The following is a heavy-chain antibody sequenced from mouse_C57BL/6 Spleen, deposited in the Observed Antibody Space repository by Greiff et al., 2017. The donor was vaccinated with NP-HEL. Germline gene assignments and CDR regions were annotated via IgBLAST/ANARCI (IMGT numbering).Heavy chain of an antibody. CDR2: IDPEDGET. D-gene: IGHD1-1*01. CDR1: GFNIKDYY. J-gene: IGHJ2*01. CDR3: ARKSPLYYGSSYFDY. V-gene: IGHV14-2*01. Sequence: EVQVVESGAELVKPGASVKLSCTASGFNIKDYYMHWVKQRTEQGLEWIGRIDPEDGETKYAPKFQGKATITADTSSNTAYLQLSSLTSEDTAVYYCARKSPLYYGSSYFDYWGQGTTLTVSS.